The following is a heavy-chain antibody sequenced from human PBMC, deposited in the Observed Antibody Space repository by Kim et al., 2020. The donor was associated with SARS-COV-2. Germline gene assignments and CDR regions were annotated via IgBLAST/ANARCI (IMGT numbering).Heavy chain of an antibody. CDR2: IYYSGST. V-gene: IGHV4-39*01. CDR3: ARTSDNSGFYRPYDAFDI. CDR1: GASSSSSSYY. Sequence: SQTLSLTCTVSGASSSSSSYYWAWIRQSPGKGLEWIGTIYYSGSTYYNPSLKSRVTMPVDPSKNQFSLKLRPVIAADTAVYYCARTSDNSGFYRPYDAFDIWGQGTVVTVSS. D-gene: IGHD3-22*01. J-gene: IGHJ3*02.